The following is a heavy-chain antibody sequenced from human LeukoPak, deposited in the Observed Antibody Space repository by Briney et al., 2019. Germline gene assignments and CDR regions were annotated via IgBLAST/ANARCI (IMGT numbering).Heavy chain of an antibody. V-gene: IGHV4-34*01. Sequence: SETLSLTCAVYGGSFSGYYWSWIRQPPGKGLEWIGEINHSGSTNYNPSLKSRVTISVDTSKNQFSLKLSSVTAADTALYYCARGPQDYYDSSGYPYYYYGMDVWGQGTTVTVSS. CDR2: INHSGST. CDR3: ARGPQDYYDSSGYPYYYYGMDV. D-gene: IGHD3-22*01. CDR1: GGSFSGYY. J-gene: IGHJ6*02.